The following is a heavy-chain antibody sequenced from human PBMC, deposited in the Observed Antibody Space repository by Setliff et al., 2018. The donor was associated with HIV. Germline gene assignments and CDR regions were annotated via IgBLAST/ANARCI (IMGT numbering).Heavy chain of an antibody. D-gene: IGHD1-26*01. V-gene: IGHV1-69*16. CDR1: GDTSSSYT. CDR3: ARSHEYGGSSAY. Sequence: GASVKVSCKVSGDTSSSYTISWVRQAPGQGLEWVGGIIALVGATSYAQKFQDRVTLTTDDSTNTAYMELSSLSSEDTAMYYCARSHEYGGSSAYWGQGTLVTVSS. CDR2: IIALVGAT. J-gene: IGHJ4*02.